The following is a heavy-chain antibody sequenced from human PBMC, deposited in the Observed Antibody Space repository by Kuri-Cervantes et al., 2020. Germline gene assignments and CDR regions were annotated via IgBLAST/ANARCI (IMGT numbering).Heavy chain of an antibody. Sequence: SGPTLVKPTQTLTLTCTFSGFSLSTSGVGVGWIRQPPGKALEWLALIYWDDDKRYSPSLKSRLTIAKDTSKNQVVLTMTNMDPVDTATYYCAHTALGPLYWYFDLWGRGTLVTVSS. J-gene: IGHJ2*01. CDR1: GFSLSTSGVG. CDR3: AHTALGPLYWYFDL. V-gene: IGHV2-5*02. D-gene: IGHD3-16*01. CDR2: IYWDDDK.